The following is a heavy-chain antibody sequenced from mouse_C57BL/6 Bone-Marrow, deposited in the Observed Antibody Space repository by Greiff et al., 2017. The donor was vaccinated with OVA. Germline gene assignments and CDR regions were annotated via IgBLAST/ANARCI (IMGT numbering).Heavy chain of an antibody. CDR3: ARVYCSNLYYYAMDY. V-gene: IGHV1-55*01. D-gene: IGHD2-5*01. CDR1: GYTFTSYW. J-gene: IGHJ4*01. Sequence: QVQLQQPGAELVKPGASVKMSCKASGYTFTSYWITWVKQRPGQGLEWIGDIYPGSGSTNYNEKFKSKATLTVDTSSSTAYMQLSSLTSEDSAVYYCARVYCSNLYYYAMDYWGQGTSVTVSS. CDR2: IYPGSGST.